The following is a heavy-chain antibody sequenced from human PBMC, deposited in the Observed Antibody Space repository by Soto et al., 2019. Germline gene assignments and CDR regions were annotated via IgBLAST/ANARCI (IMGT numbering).Heavy chain of an antibody. D-gene: IGHD2-2*01. CDR1: GFTFSSYS. Sequence: EVQLVESGGGLVKPGGSLRLSCAASGFTFSSYSMNWVRQAPGKGLEWVSSISSSSSYIYYADSVKGRFTISRDNAKNSLYLQMNSLRAEDTAVYYCARESDIVVVPAATPSGWFDPWGQGTMVTVSS. J-gene: IGHJ5*02. CDR3: ARESDIVVVPAATPSGWFDP. CDR2: ISSSSSYI. V-gene: IGHV3-21*01.